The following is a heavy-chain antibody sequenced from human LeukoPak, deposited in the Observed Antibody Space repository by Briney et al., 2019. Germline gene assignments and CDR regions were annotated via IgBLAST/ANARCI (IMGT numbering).Heavy chain of an antibody. CDR3: ARRKLGKNPVGHFDL. D-gene: IGHD7-27*01. CDR1: GDPNIIYY. CDR2: IYYSGSSA. J-gene: IGHJ2*01. Sequence: SETLSPTCTVSGDPNIIYYWSWIRQPPGKGLEWIGYIYYSGSSANYNPSLKSRVTISVDTSKTHFSLKLSSVTAADTAVYYCARRKLGKNPVGHFDLWGRGTLVTVSS. V-gene: IGHV4-59*08.